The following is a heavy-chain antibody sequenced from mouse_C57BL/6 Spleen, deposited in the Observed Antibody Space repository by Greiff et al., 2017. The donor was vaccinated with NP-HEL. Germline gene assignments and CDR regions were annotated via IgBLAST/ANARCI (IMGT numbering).Heavy chain of an antibody. Sequence: VQLQQSGAELVRPGASVKLSCKASGYTFTDYYINWVKQRPGQGLEWIARIYPGSGNTYYNEKFKGKATLTAEKSSSTAYMQLSSLTSEDSAVYFCARNYYSNYGWFAYWGQGTLVTVSA. CDR3: ARNYYSNYGWFAY. CDR1: GYTFTDYY. V-gene: IGHV1-76*01. D-gene: IGHD2-5*01. J-gene: IGHJ3*01. CDR2: IYPGSGNT.